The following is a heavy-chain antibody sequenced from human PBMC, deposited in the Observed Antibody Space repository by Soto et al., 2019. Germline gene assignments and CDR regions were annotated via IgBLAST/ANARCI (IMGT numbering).Heavy chain of an antibody. J-gene: IGHJ4*02. CDR1: WGNIRGYS. Sequence: ETLPLTYTVSWGNIRGYSWRWIRQPAGKGLEWLGRIYTSGSNNYYPSLKSRVTISVDTSNNQCFLRLSSVTAAESALYCCGSAGLGYDFDYWGQGTLVTVSS. V-gene: IGHV4-4*07. CDR3: GSAGLGYDFDY. D-gene: IGHD5-12*01. CDR2: IYTSGSN.